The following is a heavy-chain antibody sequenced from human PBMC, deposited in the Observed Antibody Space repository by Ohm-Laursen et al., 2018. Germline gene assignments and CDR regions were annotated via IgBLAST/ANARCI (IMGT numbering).Heavy chain of an antibody. CDR1: GFTFSSYG. CDR3: AKVPPGGSNYFDY. V-gene: IGHV3-30*18. J-gene: IGHJ4*02. CDR2: ISYDGSNK. Sequence: LRLSCAASGFTFSSYGMHWVRQAPGKGLEWVAVISYDGSNKYYADSVKGRFTISRDNSKNTLYLQMNSLRAEDTAVYYCAKVPPGGSNYFDYWGQGTLVTVSS.